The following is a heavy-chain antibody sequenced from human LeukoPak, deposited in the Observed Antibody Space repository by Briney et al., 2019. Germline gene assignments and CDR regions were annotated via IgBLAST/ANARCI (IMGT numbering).Heavy chain of an antibody. Sequence: SETPSLTCTVSGGSISSYYWSWIRQPPGKGLEWIGYIYYRGSTNYNPSLKSRVTISVDTSKNQFSLKLSSVTAADTAVYYCARVSGGYDYYYYYGMDVWGQGNTITVSS. CDR2: IYYRGST. CDR1: GGSISSYY. D-gene: IGHD5-12*01. J-gene: IGHJ6*02. V-gene: IGHV4-59*01. CDR3: ARVSGGYDYYYYYGMDV.